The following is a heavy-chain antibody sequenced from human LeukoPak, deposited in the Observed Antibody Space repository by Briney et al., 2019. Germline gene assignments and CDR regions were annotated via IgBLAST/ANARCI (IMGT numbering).Heavy chain of an antibody. CDR2: INPNTGGT. Sequence: ASVKVSCKASGYAFTGYNMHWVRQAPGQGLEWMERINPNTGGTKYAQKFQGRVTMTRDTSISTAYMELSSLRSDDTAVYYCAREAIFGVVTNSFDYWGQGTQVTVSS. D-gene: IGHD3-3*01. J-gene: IGHJ4*02. CDR3: AREAIFGVVTNSFDY. CDR1: GYAFTGYN. V-gene: IGHV1-2*02.